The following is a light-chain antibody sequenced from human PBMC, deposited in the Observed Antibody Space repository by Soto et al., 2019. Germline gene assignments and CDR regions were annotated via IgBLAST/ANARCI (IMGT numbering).Light chain of an antibody. J-gene: IGLJ1*01. Sequence: QSVLTQPPSVSGAPGQRVTISCTGSSSKNGAGYDVHWYQQLPGTAPKLLIYHNSNRPSGVPDRFSGSKSGTSASLAITGLQAEDEADYYCQSYDSSLSGSRVFGTGTKVTVL. CDR1: SSKNGAGYD. CDR3: QSYDSSLSGSRV. CDR2: HNS. V-gene: IGLV1-40*01.